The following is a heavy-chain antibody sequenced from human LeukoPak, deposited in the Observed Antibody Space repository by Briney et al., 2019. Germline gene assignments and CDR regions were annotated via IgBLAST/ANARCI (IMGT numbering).Heavy chain of an antibody. CDR2: IRYDGSNK. Sequence: GGSLRLSCAASGFTFSSYGMHWVRRAPGKGLEWVAFIRYDGSNKYYADSVKGRFTISRDNFKNSLYLQMNSLRAEDTALYYCASTYCSGGSCHASSAYWGQGTLVTVSS. D-gene: IGHD2-15*01. CDR3: ASTYCSGGSCHASSAY. V-gene: IGHV3-30*02. CDR1: GFTFSSYG. J-gene: IGHJ4*02.